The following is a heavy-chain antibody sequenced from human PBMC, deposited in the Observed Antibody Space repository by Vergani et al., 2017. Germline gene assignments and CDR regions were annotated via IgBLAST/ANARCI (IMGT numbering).Heavy chain of an antibody. CDR1: SDSTSGGRYY. D-gene: IGHD1-26*01. CDR3: ARSSMGTTVFDY. CDR2: IYTSGSA. V-gene: IGHV4-61*02. Sequence: QVQLQESGPGLVKPSQTLSLTFTVSSDSTSGGRYYWSWIRQPAGKGLEWIGRIYTSGSANYNPSLKSRVTISVNTSKNQFSLNLSSVTAADTAVYYCARSSMGTTVFDYWGQGILVTVSS. J-gene: IGHJ4*02.